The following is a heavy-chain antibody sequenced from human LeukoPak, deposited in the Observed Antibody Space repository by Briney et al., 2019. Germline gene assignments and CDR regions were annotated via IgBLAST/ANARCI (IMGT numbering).Heavy chain of an antibody. J-gene: IGHJ4*02. CDR1: GYTLTELS. CDR3: ATDPDDYGDYEVAY. Sequence: GASVKVSCKVSGYTLTELSMHWVRQAPGKGLEWMGGFDPEDGETIYAQKFQGRVTMTEDTSTDTAYVELSSLRSEDTAVYYCATDPDDYGDYEVAYWGQGTLVTVSS. V-gene: IGHV1-24*01. D-gene: IGHD4-17*01. CDR2: FDPEDGET.